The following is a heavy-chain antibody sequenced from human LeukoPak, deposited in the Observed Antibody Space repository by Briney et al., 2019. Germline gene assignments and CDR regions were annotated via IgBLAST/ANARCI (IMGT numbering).Heavy chain of an antibody. CDR1: GGSISSYY. D-gene: IGHD3-10*01. V-gene: IGHV4-4*08. Sequence: PSETLSLTCTVSGGSISSYYWSWIRQPPGKGLEWIGYIYTSGSTNYNPSLKSRVTISVDTSKNQFSLKLSSVTAADTAVYYCARDLSYGSGSYTLDYWGQGTLVTVSS. CDR2: IYTSGST. J-gene: IGHJ4*02. CDR3: ARDLSYGSGSYTLDY.